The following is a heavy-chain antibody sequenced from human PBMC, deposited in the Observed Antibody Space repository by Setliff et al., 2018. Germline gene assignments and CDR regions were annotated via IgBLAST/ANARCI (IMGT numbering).Heavy chain of an antibody. J-gene: IGHJ6*03. D-gene: IGHD3-10*01. Sequence: PSETLSLTCTVSGGSISSGGYYWSWIRQHPGKGLEWIGYIYYSGSTYYNPSLXXXXTXXXXTXXXXXXLKLSSVTAADTAVYYCARCDGVYYYYMDVWGKGTTVTV. CDR1: GGSISSGGYY. CDR2: IYYSGST. V-gene: IGHV4-31*03. CDR3: ARCDGVYYYYMDV.